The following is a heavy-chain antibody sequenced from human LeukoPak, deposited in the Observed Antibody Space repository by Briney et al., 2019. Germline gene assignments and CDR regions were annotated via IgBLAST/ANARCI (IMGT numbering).Heavy chain of an antibody. CDR2: IYHSAST. J-gene: IGHJ6*03. V-gene: IGHV4-39*01. D-gene: IGHD1-26*01. Sequence: PSETLSLTCTVSGGSISSSSYYWGWVRQAPGKGLEWVGSIYHSASTHYNPSLKSRVTISVDTSKNQFSLNLSSVTAADTAVYYCARVGVGGPYYYMDVWGKGTTVTVSS. CDR1: GGSISSSSYY. CDR3: ARVGVGGPYYYMDV.